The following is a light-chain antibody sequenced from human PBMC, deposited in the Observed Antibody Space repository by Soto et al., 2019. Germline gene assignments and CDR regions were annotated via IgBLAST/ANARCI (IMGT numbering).Light chain of an antibody. CDR1: SSNIGSNH. Sequence: QSVLTQPPSASETPGQRVTISCSGSSSNIGSNHVYWYQHLPGTAPKLLIDRNYLRPSGVPDRFSASKSATAASLAISGLRSDDEADYYCGAWDDSVSGGVFGGGTKLTVL. V-gene: IGLV1-47*01. CDR2: RNY. J-gene: IGLJ3*02. CDR3: GAWDDSVSGGV.